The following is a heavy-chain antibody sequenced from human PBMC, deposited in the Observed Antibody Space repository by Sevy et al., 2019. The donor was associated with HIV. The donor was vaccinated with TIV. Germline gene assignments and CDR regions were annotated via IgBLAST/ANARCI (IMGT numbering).Heavy chain of an antibody. J-gene: IGHJ6*04. V-gene: IGHV4-38-2*01. CDR1: GYSISSGYY. CDR3: ARGYSSSPPGSMDV. D-gene: IGHD6-13*01. Sequence: SETLSLTCAVSGYSISSGYYWGWIRQPPGKGLEWIGSIYHSGSTYYNPSLKSRVTISVDTSKNQFSLKLSSVTAADTAVYYCARGYSSSPPGSMDVWGKGTTVTVSS. CDR2: IYHSGST.